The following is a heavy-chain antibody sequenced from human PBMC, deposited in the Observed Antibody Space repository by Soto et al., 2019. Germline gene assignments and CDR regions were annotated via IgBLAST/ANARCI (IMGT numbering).Heavy chain of an antibody. J-gene: IGHJ6*03. CDR1: GFTFGDYA. V-gene: IGHV3-49*03. CDR3: TRDLGCGGDCYSSHHYYYYYYMDI. CDR2: IRSKAYGGTT. D-gene: IGHD2-21*01. Sequence: GGSLRLSCTASGFTFGDYAMSWFRQAPGKGLEWVGFIRSKAYGGTTEYAASVKGRFTISRDDSKSIAYLQMNSLKTEDTAVYYCTRDLGCGGDCYSSHHYYYYYYMDIWGKGTTVTVSS.